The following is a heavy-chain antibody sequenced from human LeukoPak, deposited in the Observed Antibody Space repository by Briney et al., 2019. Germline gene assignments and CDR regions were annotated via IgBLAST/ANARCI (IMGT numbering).Heavy chain of an antibody. CDR3: ARDSITVSVGAFDI. CDR1: GFTFSHYA. Sequence: GGSLRLSCAASGFTFSHYAMHWVRQAPGKGLEYVSAISSNGGNTYYANSVKGRFTISRDNSKNTLYLQMGSLRAEDMGVYYCARDSITVSVGAFDIWGQGTMVIVSS. V-gene: IGHV3-64*01. J-gene: IGHJ3*02. CDR2: ISSNGGNT. D-gene: IGHD2-2*01.